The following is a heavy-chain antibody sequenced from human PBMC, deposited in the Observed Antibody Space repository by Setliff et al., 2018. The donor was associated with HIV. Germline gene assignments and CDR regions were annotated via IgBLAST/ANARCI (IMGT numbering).Heavy chain of an antibody. D-gene: IGHD3-22*01. CDR3: ATDSSGYYSFDY. V-gene: IGHV4-38-2*02. J-gene: IGHJ4*02. CDR1: GYSISSGYY. CDR2: MYHSGST. Sequence: SETLSLTCAVSGYSISSGYYWGWIRQPPGKGLEWIGSMYHSGSTYYNPSLKSRVTISVDTSKKKFSLNLSSVTAAGTAVYYCATDSSGYYSFDYWGQGTLVTVSS.